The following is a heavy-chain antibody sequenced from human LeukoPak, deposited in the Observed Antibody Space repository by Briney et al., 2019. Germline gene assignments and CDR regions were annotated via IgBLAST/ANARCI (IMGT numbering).Heavy chain of an antibody. V-gene: IGHV5-51*01. CDR3: ARLGTGYSSSSAY. D-gene: IGHD6-6*01. J-gene: IGHJ4*02. CDR1: GYSFTTYW. Sequence: GEALKISFKGAGYSFTTYWIGWVRQMPGKGLEWMGIIYPGDSDTRYSPSFQGQVTISADKSISTAYLQWSSLKASDTAMYYCARLGTGYSSSSAYWGQGTLVTVSS. CDR2: IYPGDSDT.